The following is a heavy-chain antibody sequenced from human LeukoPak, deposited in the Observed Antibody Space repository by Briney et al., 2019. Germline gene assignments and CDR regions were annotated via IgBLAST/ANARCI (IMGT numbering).Heavy chain of an antibody. CDR1: GFTFSSYD. J-gene: IGHJ4*02. V-gene: IGHV3-21*01. CDR3: ARGTLGAWGW. D-gene: IGHD6-19*01. CDR2: ISSSSNYI. Sequence: KSGGSLRLSCAVSGFTFSSYDMNWVRQAPGKGLEWVSSISSSSNYIHYADSVKGRFTISRDNAKNSLYLQMNSLRAEDTAVYFCARGTLGAWGWWGRGTLVTVSA.